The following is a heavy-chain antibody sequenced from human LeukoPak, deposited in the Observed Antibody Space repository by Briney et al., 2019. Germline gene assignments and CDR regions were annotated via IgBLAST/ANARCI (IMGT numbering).Heavy chain of an antibody. CDR3: ARANYGSGGRYYYYYGMDV. D-gene: IGHD3-10*01. V-gene: IGHV4-34*01. CDR2: INHSGST. J-gene: IGHJ6*02. Sequence: SETLSLTCAVYGGSFSGYYWSWIRQPPGKGLEWIGEINHSGSTNYNPSLKSRVTISVDTPKNQFSLKLSSVTAADTAVYYCARANYGSGGRYYYYYGMDVWGQGTTVTVSS. CDR1: GGSFSGYY.